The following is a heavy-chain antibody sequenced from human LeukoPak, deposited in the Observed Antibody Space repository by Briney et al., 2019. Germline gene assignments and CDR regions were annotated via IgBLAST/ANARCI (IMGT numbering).Heavy chain of an antibody. V-gene: IGHV4-59*08. Sequence: SETLSLTCTVSGGSISSDYWQWIRQPPGKGLEWIGYIYNSGSNNYNPSLKRRVTISIDTSKNQFSLKLTSVTAADTAVYYCAIRGYWGQGTLVTLSS. CDR1: GGSISSDY. CDR2: IYNSGSN. J-gene: IGHJ4*02. D-gene: IGHD3-10*01. CDR3: AIRGY.